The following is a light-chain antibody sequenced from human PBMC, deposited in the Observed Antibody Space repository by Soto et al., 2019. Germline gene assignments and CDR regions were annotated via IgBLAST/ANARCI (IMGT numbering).Light chain of an antibody. J-gene: IGLJ2*01. Sequence: QSVLTQPPSASGTPGQRVTISCSGSSSNIGSNTVNWYQQLPGTATKLLIYSNNQRPSGVPDRFSGSKSDTCTSLAISRLQSEAEADYDCSGWDDGLNNVVFGTGTKLTVL. CDR3: SGWDDGLNNVV. V-gene: IGLV1-44*01. CDR1: SSNIGSNT. CDR2: SNN.